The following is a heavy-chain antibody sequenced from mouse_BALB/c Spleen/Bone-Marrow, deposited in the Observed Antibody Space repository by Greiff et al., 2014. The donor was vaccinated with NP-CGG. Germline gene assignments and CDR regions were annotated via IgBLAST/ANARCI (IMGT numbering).Heavy chain of an antibody. J-gene: IGHJ3*01. D-gene: IGHD2-4*01. Sequence: VQLKQSGGGLVQPGGSLRLSCAASGFDFSRYWMSWVRQAPGKGLEWIGEINPDSSTINYTPSLKDKFIISRDNAKNTLYLQMSKVRSEDTALYYCARLGDYGWFAYWGQGTLVTVSA. V-gene: IGHV4-1*02. CDR1: GFDFSRYW. CDR3: ARLGDYGWFAY. CDR2: INPDSSTI.